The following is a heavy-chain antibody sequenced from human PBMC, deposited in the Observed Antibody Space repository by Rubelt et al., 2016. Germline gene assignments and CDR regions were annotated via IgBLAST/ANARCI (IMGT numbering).Heavy chain of an antibody. Sequence: QVQLVQSGAEVKKPGASVKVSCKASGYTFTGYYMHWVRQAPGQGLEWMGWINPNSGGTNYAQKFQGRGTMTRDTPVSTAYMELSRLTSDDTAVYYCARGNSGYDYGLDYWGQGTLVTVSS. J-gene: IGHJ4*02. V-gene: IGHV1-2*02. CDR3: ARGNSGYDYGLDY. CDR2: INPNSGGT. D-gene: IGHD5-12*01. CDR1: GYTFTGYY.